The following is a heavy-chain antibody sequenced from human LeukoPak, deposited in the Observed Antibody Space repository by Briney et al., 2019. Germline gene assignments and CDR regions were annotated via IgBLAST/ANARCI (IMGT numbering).Heavy chain of an antibody. Sequence: ASVKVSCKASGYTFTGYYIHWVRQAPGQGLEWMGWINPNSGGRKYAQKFQSRVTMTRDTSMSTVYMELSRLTSDDTAVYYCASTLTVVGTLDYWGQGTLVPVSS. CDR2: INPNSGGR. CDR3: ASTLTVVGTLDY. V-gene: IGHV1-2*02. D-gene: IGHD6-19*01. CDR1: GYTFTGYY. J-gene: IGHJ4*02.